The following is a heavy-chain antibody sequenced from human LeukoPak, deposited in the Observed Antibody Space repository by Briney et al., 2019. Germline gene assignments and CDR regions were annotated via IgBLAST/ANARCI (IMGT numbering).Heavy chain of an antibody. CDR3: SAALTGY. J-gene: IGHJ4*02. D-gene: IGHD2-8*02. CDR2: ISDKVYGGTS. Sequence: GGSLRLSCTTSGFNFADYAMSWVRQAPGKGLEWVGFISDKVYGGTSEYAASVKGRFTISRDDSKSIAYLQMNSLKTEDTAVYYCSAALTGYWGQGTLVTVSS. V-gene: IGHV3-49*04. CDR1: GFNFADYA.